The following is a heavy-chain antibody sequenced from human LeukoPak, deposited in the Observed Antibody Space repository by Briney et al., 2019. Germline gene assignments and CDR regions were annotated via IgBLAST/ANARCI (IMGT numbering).Heavy chain of an antibody. CDR3: AKDSSSPLDY. CDR1: GFTLSSYS. V-gene: IGHV3-21*04. CDR2: ISSSSSYI. D-gene: IGHD6-6*01. Sequence: PGGSLRLSCAASGFTLSSYSMNWVRQAPGKGLEWVSSISSSSSYIYYADSVKGRFTISRDNAKNSLYLQMNSLRAEDTAVYYCAKDSSSPLDYWGQGTLVTVSS. J-gene: IGHJ4*02.